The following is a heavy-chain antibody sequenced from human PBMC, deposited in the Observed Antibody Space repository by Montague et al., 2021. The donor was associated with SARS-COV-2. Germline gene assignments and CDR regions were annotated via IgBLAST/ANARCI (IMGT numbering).Heavy chain of an antibody. CDR1: GFTVSSNY. V-gene: IGHV3-53*04. CDR3: ARRTTSSSWYNWFDP. J-gene: IGHJ5*02. CDR2: IYSGGST. D-gene: IGHD6-13*01. Sequence: SLRLSCPASGFTVSSNYMSWVRQAPGKGLEWVSVIYSGGSTYYADSVKGRFTISRHNSKNTLYLQMNSLRAEDTAVYYCARRTTSSSWYNWFDPWGQGTLVTVSS.